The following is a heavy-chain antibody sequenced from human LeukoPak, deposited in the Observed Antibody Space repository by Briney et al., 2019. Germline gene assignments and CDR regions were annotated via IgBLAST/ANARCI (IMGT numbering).Heavy chain of an antibody. CDR3: ARRRGYSYGFDY. J-gene: IGHJ4*02. CDR2: INHSGST. V-gene: IGHV4-34*01. CDR1: GGSFSGYY. D-gene: IGHD5-18*01. Sequence: PSETLSLTCAVYGGSFSGYYRSWIRQPPGKGLEWIGEINHSGSTNYNPSLKSRVTISVDTSKNQFSLKLSSVTAADTAVYYCARRRGYSYGFDYWGQGTLVTVSS.